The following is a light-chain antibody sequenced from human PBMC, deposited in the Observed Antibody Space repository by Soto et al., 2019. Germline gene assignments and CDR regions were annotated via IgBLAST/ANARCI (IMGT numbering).Light chain of an antibody. CDR1: SSDVGSYSL. V-gene: IGLV2-23*02. CDR3: CSYAGSRTFLYV. J-gene: IGLJ1*01. CDR2: EVS. Sequence: QSVLTQPASVSGSPGQSITISCTGTSSDVGSYSLVSWYQQHPGKAPKLMIYEVSKRPSGVSNRFSGSKSGNTASLTISGLQAKDEADYYCCSYAGSRTFLYVFGTGTKATVL.